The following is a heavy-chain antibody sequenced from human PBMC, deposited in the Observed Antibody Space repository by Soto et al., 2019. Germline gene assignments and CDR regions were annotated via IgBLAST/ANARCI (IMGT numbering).Heavy chain of an antibody. V-gene: IGHV1-69*13. CDR2: IIPIFGTA. D-gene: IGHD1-7*01. J-gene: IGHJ4*02. Sequence: RASVKVSCKASGVTFSSYAISWVRQAPGQGLEWMGGIIPIFGTANYAQKFQGRVTITADESTSTAYMELSSLRSEDTAVYYCARGNWNYVFLDYWGQGTLVTVSS. CDR3: ARGNWNYVFLDY. CDR1: GVTFSSYA.